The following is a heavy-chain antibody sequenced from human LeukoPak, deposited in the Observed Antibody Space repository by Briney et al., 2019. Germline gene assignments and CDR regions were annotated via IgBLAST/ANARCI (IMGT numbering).Heavy chain of an antibody. CDR2: ISTDARTI. CDR1: GFAFSTNW. J-gene: IGHJ4*02. D-gene: IGHD5/OR15-5a*01. V-gene: IGHV3-74*01. Sequence: PGGSLRLSCAASGFAFSTNWMHWVRQAPGKGLVWVSHISTDARTITYADSVKGRFTISRDNSNNTLYLQMNSLRAEDTAMYYCASQLSTNYWGQGTLVTVSS. CDR3: ASQLSTNY.